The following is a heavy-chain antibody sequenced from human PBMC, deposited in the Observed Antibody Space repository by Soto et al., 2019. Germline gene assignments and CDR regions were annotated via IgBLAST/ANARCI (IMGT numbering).Heavy chain of an antibody. CDR2: ISAYNGNT. D-gene: IGHD2-2*01. J-gene: IGHJ4*02. Sequence: QVQLVQYGAEVKKPGASVKVSCKASGYNFTSYGISWVRQGPGQGLEWMGWISAYNGNTNYAQKLQGRFTITKVKPTRQAYMALNRRTSNDAAVYYGARKGRAYPLDSVGQGIMVTVSS. CDR3: ARKGRAYPLDS. CDR1: GYNFTSYG. V-gene: IGHV1-18*01.